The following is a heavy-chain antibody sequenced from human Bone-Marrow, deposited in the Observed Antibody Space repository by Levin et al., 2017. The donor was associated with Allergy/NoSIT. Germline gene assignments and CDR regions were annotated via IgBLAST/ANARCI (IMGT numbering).Heavy chain of an antibody. J-gene: IGHJ4*01. CDR2: LSYDGTTE. CDR1: GFTFENHG. V-gene: IGHV3-30*03. CDR3: ARTAGNLRHDLDC. D-gene: IGHD1-1*01. Sequence: RGESLKISCVGSGFTFENHGIHWVRQAPGKGLEWLSVLSYDGTTEYYADSVKGRLTMSRDNSKNTVYLQIERLRPDDTAVFYCARTAGNLRHDLDCWGQGTLVTVSS.